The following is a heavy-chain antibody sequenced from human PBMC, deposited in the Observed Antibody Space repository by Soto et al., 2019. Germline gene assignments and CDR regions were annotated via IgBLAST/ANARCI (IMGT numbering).Heavy chain of an antibody. CDR3: ARAMARDAFDI. J-gene: IGHJ3*02. CDR2: IGTAGDT. CDR1: GFTFSSYD. V-gene: IGHV3-13*01. Sequence: EVQLVESGGGLVQPGGSLRLSCAASGFTFSSYDMHWVRQATRKGLEWVSAIGTAGDTYYPGSVKGRFTISRENAKNSLYLQMNSLRAGDTAVYYCARAMARDAFDIWGQGTMVTVSS.